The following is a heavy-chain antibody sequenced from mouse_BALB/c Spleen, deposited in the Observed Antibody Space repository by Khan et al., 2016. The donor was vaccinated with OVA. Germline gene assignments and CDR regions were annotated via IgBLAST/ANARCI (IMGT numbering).Heavy chain of an antibody. CDR3: ARGRTY. V-gene: IGHV3-2*02. CDR2: ISYSGST. CDR1: GYSITSDYA. J-gene: IGHJ3*01. D-gene: IGHD3-3*01. Sequence: EVKLLESGPGLVKPSQSLSLTCTVTGYSITSDYAWNWIRQFPGNKLEWIGYISYSGSTSYNPSLKSRITITRDTSKNQFFLQLNSVTTEDTATYYGARGRTYWGQGTLVTVSA.